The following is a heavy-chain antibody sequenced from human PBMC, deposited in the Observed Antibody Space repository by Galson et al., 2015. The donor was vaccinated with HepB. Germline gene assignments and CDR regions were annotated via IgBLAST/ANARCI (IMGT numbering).Heavy chain of an antibody. Sequence: SLRLSCAASGFTFSSYAMHWVRQAPGKGLEYVSAISSNGGSTYYADSAKGRFTISRDNSKNTLYLQMSSLRAENTAVYYCVKDLYGDYAIDYWGQGTLVTVSS. CDR2: ISSNGGST. CDR1: GFTFSSYA. CDR3: VKDLYGDYAIDY. D-gene: IGHD4-17*01. V-gene: IGHV3-64D*06. J-gene: IGHJ4*02.